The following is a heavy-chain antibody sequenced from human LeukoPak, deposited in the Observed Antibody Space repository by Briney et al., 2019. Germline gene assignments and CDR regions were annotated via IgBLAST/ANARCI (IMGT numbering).Heavy chain of an antibody. CDR2: IIPIFGTA. CDR1: GGTFSSYA. J-gene: IGHJ4*02. Sequence: GASVKVSCKASGGTFSSYAISWVRQAPGQGLEWMGGIIPIFGTANYAQKFQGRVTITTDESTSTAYMELSSLRSDDTAVYYCARVFGPALAPLRYYDYWGQGTLVTVSS. CDR3: ARVFGPALAPLRYYDY. D-gene: IGHD2/OR15-2a*01. V-gene: IGHV1-69*05.